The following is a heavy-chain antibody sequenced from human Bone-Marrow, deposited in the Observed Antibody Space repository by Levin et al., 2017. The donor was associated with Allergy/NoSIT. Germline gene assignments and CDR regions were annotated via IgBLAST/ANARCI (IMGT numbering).Heavy chain of an antibody. CDR2: INPSGGST. Sequence: ASVKVSCEASGYTFTSYYMHWVRQAPGQGLEWMGIINPSGGSTSYAQKFQGRVTMTRDTSTSTVYMELSSLRSEDTAVYYCARDLGYCSSTSCYGGDAFDSWGQGTLVTVSS. CDR3: ARDLGYCSSTSCYGGDAFDS. V-gene: IGHV1-46*01. CDR1: GYTFTSYY. D-gene: IGHD2-2*01. J-gene: IGHJ3*02.